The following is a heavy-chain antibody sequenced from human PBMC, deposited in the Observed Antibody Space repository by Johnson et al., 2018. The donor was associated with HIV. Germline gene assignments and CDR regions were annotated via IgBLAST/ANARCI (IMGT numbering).Heavy chain of an antibody. CDR2: ISGSGGST. D-gene: IGHD1-7*01. CDR1: GFTFSSYA. J-gene: IGHJ3*02. CDR3: ARRGNYLADAFDI. V-gene: IGHV3-23*04. Sequence: VQLVESGGGVVQPGRSLRLSCAASGFTFSSYAMSWVRQAPGKGLEWVSAISGSGGSTFYADTMKGRFTISRDNSNSTLYLQMNSLRAEDTAVYYCARRGNYLADAFDIWGQGTMVTVSS.